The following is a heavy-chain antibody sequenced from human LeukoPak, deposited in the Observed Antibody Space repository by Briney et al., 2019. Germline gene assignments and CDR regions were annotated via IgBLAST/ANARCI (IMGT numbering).Heavy chain of an antibody. J-gene: IGHJ4*02. V-gene: IGHV3-11*04. D-gene: IGHD2-2*01. CDR1: GFTFSDYY. Sequence: GRSLRLSCAASGFTFSDYYMSWIRQAPGRGLEWVSFISSSGSTIYYADSVKGRYTISRDNAKNPLYLQMNSLTVEDTTIYYCARDSSSSCCPLAVWGQGTLVTVSS. CDR2: ISSSGSTI. CDR3: ARDSSSSCCPLAV.